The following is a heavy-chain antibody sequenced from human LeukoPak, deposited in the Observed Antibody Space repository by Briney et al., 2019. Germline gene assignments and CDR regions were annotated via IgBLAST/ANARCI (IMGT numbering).Heavy chain of an antibody. J-gene: IGHJ4*02. CDR3: TRDRGAYNLYDY. Sequence: GVSLRLSCTASGFTFGDYAMSWIRQAPGKGLEWVGFIRSKAYGETADYAASVKGRFTISRDDSKAIAYLQRNSLKTEDTAVYHCTRDRGAYNLYDYWGQGTLVTVSS. D-gene: IGHD1-1*01. V-gene: IGHV3-49*03. CDR1: GFTFGDYA. CDR2: IRSKAYGETA.